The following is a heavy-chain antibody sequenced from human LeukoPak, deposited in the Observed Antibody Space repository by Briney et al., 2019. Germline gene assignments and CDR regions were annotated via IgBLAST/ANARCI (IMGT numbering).Heavy chain of an antibody. CDR3: GLDCVWGSYRFPGLL. J-gene: IGHJ4*02. V-gene: IGHV3-15*01. CDR2: IKTKTEGGTT. CDR1: GFTFSNAW. Sequence: GGSLRLSCAASGFTFSNAWMSWVRQAPGKGLEWVGRIKTKTEGGTTDYAASVKGRFTISRDDSKSTLNLQMNSLKTEDTAVYYCGLDCVWGSYRFPGLLGGQGTLVTVSS. D-gene: IGHD3-16*02.